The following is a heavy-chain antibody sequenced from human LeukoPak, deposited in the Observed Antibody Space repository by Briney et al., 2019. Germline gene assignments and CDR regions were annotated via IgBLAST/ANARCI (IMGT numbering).Heavy chain of an antibody. V-gene: IGHV3-13*05. J-gene: IGHJ3*02. Sequence: PGGSLRLSRAAAGFTFSSHDMHWVRQTTGKGLEWVSGIGTAGDPYYLDSVRGRFTISRENAKNSLYLQMNSLRAGDTAVYYCARSRTLWGALDIWGQGTMVTVSS. CDR2: IGTAGDP. D-gene: IGHD2-21*01. CDR3: ARSRTLWGALDI. CDR1: GFTFSSHD.